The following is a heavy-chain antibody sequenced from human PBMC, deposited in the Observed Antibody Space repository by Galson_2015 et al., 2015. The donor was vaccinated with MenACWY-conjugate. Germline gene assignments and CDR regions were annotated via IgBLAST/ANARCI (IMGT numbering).Heavy chain of an antibody. V-gene: IGHV4-4*02. CDR2: VLHSGRT. D-gene: IGHD1-1*01. J-gene: IGHJ6*03. CDR1: GASISNDNW. CDR3: ARNAYYCMDV. Sequence: ETLSLTCAVSGASISNDNWWSWVRHPPGEGLEWIGEVLHSGRTTYNPSLQSRVTISVDKSKNQFSLKLNSVTAADTAVYYCARNAYYCMDVWGKGTTVIVSS.